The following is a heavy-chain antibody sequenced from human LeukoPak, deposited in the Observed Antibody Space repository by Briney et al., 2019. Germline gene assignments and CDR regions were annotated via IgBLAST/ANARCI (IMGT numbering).Heavy chain of an antibody. J-gene: IGHJ4*02. CDR3: VTFGGFMPH. V-gene: IGHV3-74*01. CDR2: INSAGSST. CDR1: GFTFTNNN. D-gene: IGHD3-16*01. Sequence: GGSLRLSCVASGFTFTNNNMHWVRQAPGKGLVWVSHINSAGSSTTYADSVKGRFTISRDNVKNTLYLQMNSLRAEDTAVYYCVTFGGFMPHWGQGTLVTVSS.